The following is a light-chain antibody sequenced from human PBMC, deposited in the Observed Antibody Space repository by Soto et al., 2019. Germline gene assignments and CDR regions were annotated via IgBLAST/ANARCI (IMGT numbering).Light chain of an antibody. J-gene: IGKJ2*01. CDR3: QQYNNWPYT. CDR1: QSVSTN. CDR2: GAS. Sequence: EIVMTQSPDTLSVSPGERATLSCRASQSVSTNLAWYQQKPGQAPRLLIYGASTRATGIPARFSGRGSGTEFTLTISSLQSEDFAVYHCQQYNNWPYTFGKGTKLEIK. V-gene: IGKV3-15*01.